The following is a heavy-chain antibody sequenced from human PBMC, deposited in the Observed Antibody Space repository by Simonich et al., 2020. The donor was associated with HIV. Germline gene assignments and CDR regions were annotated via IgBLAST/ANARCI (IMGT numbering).Heavy chain of an antibody. CDR1: GGSFSGYY. J-gene: IGHJ3*02. V-gene: IGHV4-34*01. D-gene: IGHD6-19*01. Sequence: QLQLQESGPGLVKPSETLSLTGAVHGGSFSGYYWSWIRQPPGKGLEWIGEINHSGSTNYNPALQSLVTISVDTSKNQFSLKLSSVTAADTALYYCARGLAGDAFDIWGQGTMVTVSS. CDR2: INHSGST. CDR3: ARGLAGDAFDI.